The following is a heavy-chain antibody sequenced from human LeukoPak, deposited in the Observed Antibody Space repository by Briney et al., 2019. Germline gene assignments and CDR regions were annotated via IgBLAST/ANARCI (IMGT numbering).Heavy chain of an antibody. Sequence: PGGSLRLSCAASGFTFSSYAMSWVRQASGKGLEWVSAISGSGGSTYYADSVKGRFTISRDNSKNTVYLQMNSLRAEDTAVYYCAKGSIDWYYFDYWGQGTLVTVSS. J-gene: IGHJ4*02. CDR1: GFTFSSYA. V-gene: IGHV3-23*01. CDR3: AKGSIDWYYFDY. D-gene: IGHD3-9*01. CDR2: ISGSGGST.